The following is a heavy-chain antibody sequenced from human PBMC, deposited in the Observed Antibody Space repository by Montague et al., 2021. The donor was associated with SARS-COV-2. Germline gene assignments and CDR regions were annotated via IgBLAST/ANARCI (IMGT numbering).Heavy chain of an antibody. V-gene: IGHV4-34*01. Sequence: SETLSLTCAVYGGSFSGYYWSWIRQPPGKGLEWIGEINHSGSTYYNPSLKSRVTIPVDTSKNQFSLKLSSVTAADRAVYYCARHRWTAQQGHAFDIWGQGTMVTVSS. D-gene: IGHD6-13*01. CDR2: INHSGST. CDR1: GGSFSGYY. CDR3: ARHRWTAQQGHAFDI. J-gene: IGHJ3*02.